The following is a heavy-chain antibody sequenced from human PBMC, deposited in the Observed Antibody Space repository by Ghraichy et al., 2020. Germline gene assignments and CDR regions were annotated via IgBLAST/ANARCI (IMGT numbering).Heavy chain of an antibody. J-gene: IGHJ3*02. V-gene: IGHV3-23*01. CDR1: GFTFSSYA. D-gene: IGHD3-22*01. CDR2: ISGSGGST. Sequence: SCAASGFTFSSYAMSWVRQAPGKGLEWVSAISGSGGSTYYADSVKGRFTISRDNSKNTLYLQMNSLRAEDTAVYYCAKVSSYYYDSSGYLDDAFDIWGQGTMVTVSS. CDR3: AKVSSYYYDSSGYLDDAFDI.